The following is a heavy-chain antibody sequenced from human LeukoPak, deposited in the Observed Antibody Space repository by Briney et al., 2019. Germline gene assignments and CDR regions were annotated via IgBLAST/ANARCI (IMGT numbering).Heavy chain of an antibody. V-gene: IGHV7-4-1*02. CDR2: INTNTGNP. Sequence: ASVKVSCKASGYTFTSYAMNWARQAPGQGLEWVGWINTNTGNPTYAQGFTGRFVFSLDTSVSTAYLQISSLKAEDTAVYYCARHYSGSGSFYKPDYWGQGTLVTVSS. D-gene: IGHD3-10*01. CDR3: ARHYSGSGSFYKPDY. CDR1: GYTFTSYA. J-gene: IGHJ4*02.